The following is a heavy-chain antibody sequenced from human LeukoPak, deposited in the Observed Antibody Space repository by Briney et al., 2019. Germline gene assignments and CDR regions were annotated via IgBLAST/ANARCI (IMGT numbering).Heavy chain of an antibody. D-gene: IGHD2-2*01. Sequence: PGRPLRLSCAAPGFTFSSYGMHWVRKAPGKGLEWVAVISYDGSNKYYADSVKARFTLSRDNSKNTLYLQMNLQRAEETAVCYCAKDLDIVVVQAAYPSYLYGMDVWGQGTTVTVSS. J-gene: IGHJ6*02. CDR3: AKDLDIVVVQAAYPSYLYGMDV. CDR2: ISYDGSNK. CDR1: GFTFSSYG. V-gene: IGHV3-30*18.